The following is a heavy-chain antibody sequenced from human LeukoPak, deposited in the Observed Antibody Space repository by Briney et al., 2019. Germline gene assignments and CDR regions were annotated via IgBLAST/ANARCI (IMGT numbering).Heavy chain of an antibody. CDR1: GYTFTGYY. V-gene: IGHV1-2*02. CDR3: ARRGGSLNYFDY. D-gene: IGHD2-15*01. J-gene: IGHJ4*02. Sequence: ASVKVSCKASGYTFTGYYMHWVRQAPGQGLEWMGWINPNSGGTNYAQKFQGRVTMTRDKSISTAYLQWSSLKASDTAMYFCARRGGSLNYFDYWGQGTLVTVSS. CDR2: INPNSGGT.